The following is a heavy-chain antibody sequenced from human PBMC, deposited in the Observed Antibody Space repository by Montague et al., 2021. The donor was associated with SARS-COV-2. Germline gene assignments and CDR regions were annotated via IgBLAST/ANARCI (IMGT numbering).Heavy chain of an antibody. CDR1: GGSISSGGYY. CDR3: ARDTRIVGATTRLDY. Sequence: TLSLTCTVSGGSISSGGYYWSWIRQHPGKGLEWIGYIYYSGSTYYNPSLKSRVTISVDTSKNQFSLKLSSVTAADTAVYHCARDTRIVGATTRLDYWGQGTLVTVSS. V-gene: IGHV4-31*03. J-gene: IGHJ4*02. D-gene: IGHD1-26*01. CDR2: IYYSGST.